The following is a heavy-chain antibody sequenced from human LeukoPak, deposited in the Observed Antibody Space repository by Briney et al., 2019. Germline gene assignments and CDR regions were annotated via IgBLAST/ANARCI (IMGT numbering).Heavy chain of an antibody. Sequence: ASVTVSCKASGYTITSYYMHWVRQAPGQGLEWMGIINPSGGSTSYAQQFQGRVTMTRDTSTSTVYMELSSLRSEDTGVYYCARVSVGGHGDYWGQGTLVTVSS. CDR3: ARVSVGGHGDY. D-gene: IGHD4-17*01. J-gene: IGHJ4*02. CDR1: GYTITSYY. CDR2: INPSGGST. V-gene: IGHV1-46*03.